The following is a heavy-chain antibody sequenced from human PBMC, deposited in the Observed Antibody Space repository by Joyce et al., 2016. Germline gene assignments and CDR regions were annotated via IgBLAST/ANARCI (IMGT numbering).Heavy chain of an antibody. Sequence: EMQLVQSGGEVKKPGESLRISCKGSGYSFATFWITWVRQMPGKGLEWMGRIDPSDSYTNYSPSFQGHVTISADKSISTAYLQWSRLKASDTAMYYCASGGYRYGDSGAVGQAAWYFDLWGRGTLVTVSS. V-gene: IGHV5-10-1*03. CDR1: GYSFATFW. CDR2: IDPSDSYT. D-gene: IGHD5-18*01. CDR3: ASGGYRYGDSGAVGQAAWYFDL. J-gene: IGHJ2*01.